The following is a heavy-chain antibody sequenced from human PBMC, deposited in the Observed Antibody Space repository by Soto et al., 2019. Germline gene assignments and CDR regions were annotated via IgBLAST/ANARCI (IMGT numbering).Heavy chain of an antibody. CDR1: GGSFSGYY. D-gene: IGHD6-19*01. Sequence: SETLSLTCAVYGGSFSGYYWSWIRQPPGKGLEWIGEINHSGSTNYNPSLKSRVTISVDTSKNQFSLKLSSVTAADTAVYYCARGSPNGWYFTWGFDYWGQGTLVTVSS. CDR3: ARGSPNGWYFTWGFDY. CDR2: INHSGST. V-gene: IGHV4-34*01. J-gene: IGHJ4*02.